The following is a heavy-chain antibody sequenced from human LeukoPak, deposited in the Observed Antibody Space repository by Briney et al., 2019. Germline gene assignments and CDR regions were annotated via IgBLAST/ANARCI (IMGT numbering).Heavy chain of an antibody. J-gene: IGHJ3*02. D-gene: IGHD1/OR15-1a*01. CDR2: IYTSGST. Sequence: PSETLSLTCTVSGGSISSYYWSWLRQPAGKGLEWMGRIYTSGSTNYNPSLTSRVTMLVDTSKNQFSLTPSSLTAAAAAVFSFSGVPNNKSPKGAFDIWGQGTMVTVSS. CDR3: SGVPNNKSPKGAFDI. V-gene: IGHV4-4*07. CDR1: GGSISSYY.